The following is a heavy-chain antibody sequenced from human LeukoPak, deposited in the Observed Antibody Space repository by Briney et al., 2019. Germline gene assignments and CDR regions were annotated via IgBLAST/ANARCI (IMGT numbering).Heavy chain of an antibody. CDR2: ISWNSGRI. V-gene: IGHV3-9*01. J-gene: IGHJ4*02. CDR3: ARDDDGFGELLHHY. CDR1: GFTFDDYA. D-gene: IGHD3-10*01. Sequence: GGSLRLSCAASGFTFDDYAMHWVRQAPGKGLEWVSGISWNSGRIDYADSVKGRFTISRDNAKNSLYLQMNSLRAEDTAVYYCARDDDGFGELLHHYWGQGTLVTVSS.